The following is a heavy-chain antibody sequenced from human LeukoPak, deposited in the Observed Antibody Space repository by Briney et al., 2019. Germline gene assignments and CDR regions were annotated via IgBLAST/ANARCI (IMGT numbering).Heavy chain of an antibody. J-gene: IGHJ4*02. CDR1: GFTFNTFS. CDR3: ARVGAVAGFDY. D-gene: IGHD6-19*01. Sequence: PGGSLRLSCAASGFTFNTFSMNWVRQAPGKGPEWVSYISSSGTTTYYADSVKGRFTISRDNAKNSLYLQMNSLRAEDTAVYYCARVGAVAGFDYWGQGTLVTVSS. CDR2: ISSSGTTT. V-gene: IGHV3-48*04.